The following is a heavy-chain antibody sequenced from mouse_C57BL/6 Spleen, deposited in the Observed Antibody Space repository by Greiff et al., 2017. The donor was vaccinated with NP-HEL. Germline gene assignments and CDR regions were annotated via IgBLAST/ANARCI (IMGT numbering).Heavy chain of an antibody. J-gene: IGHJ4*01. CDR3: ARRARRREGEDYHYAMDY. CDR1: GYTFTDYY. Sequence: QVQLQQSGAELVRPGASVKLSCKASGYTFTDYYINWVKQRPGQGLEWIARIYPGSGNTYYNEKFKGKATLTAEKSSSTAYMQLSSLTSEDSAVYFCARRARRREGEDYHYAMDYWGQGTSVTVSS. CDR2: IYPGSGNT. D-gene: IGHD2-4*01. V-gene: IGHV1-76*01.